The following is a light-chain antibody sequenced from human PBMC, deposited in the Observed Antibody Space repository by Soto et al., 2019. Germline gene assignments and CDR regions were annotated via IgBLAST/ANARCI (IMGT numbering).Light chain of an antibody. CDR3: ISYAGSNLLYV. V-gene: IGLV2-8*01. CDR1: SSDVGGYNY. Sequence: QSVRTQPPSASGSPGQSVTISCTGTSSDVGGYNYVSWYQQHPGKAPKLMIYEVSKRPSGVPDRFSGSKSGNTASLTVSGLQAEDEADYYCISYAGSNLLYVFGTGTKVTVL. J-gene: IGLJ1*01. CDR2: EVS.